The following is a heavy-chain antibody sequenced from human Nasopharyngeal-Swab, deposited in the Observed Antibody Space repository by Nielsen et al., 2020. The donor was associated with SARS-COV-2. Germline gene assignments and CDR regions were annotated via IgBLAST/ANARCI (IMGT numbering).Heavy chain of an antibody. V-gene: IGHV3-23*01. D-gene: IGHD1-14*01. Sequence: GGSLRLSRAASGFTFSSYAMSWVRQAPGKGLEWVSTISGSDGSAYYADSLKGRFTISRDNSRHTLCLQMNSLRAEDTAVYYSARIRTGAYFDYWGQGTLVTVSS. CDR2: ISGSDGSA. CDR1: GFTFSSYA. CDR3: ARIRTGAYFDY. J-gene: IGHJ4*02.